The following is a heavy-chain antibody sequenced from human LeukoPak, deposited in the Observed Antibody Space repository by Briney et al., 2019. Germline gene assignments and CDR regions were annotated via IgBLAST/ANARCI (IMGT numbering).Heavy chain of an antibody. Sequence: GGSLRLSCAASGFTFSNYAMIWVRKAPGKGLEWVSIISGSGDSTSYADSVKGRFTIPRDNSKNTLYLQLNSLRAEDSAVYYCARDSHASAYVYWGQGTLVTVSS. CDR3: ARDSHASAYVY. V-gene: IGHV3-23*01. CDR1: GFTFSNYA. CDR2: ISGSGDST. D-gene: IGHD3-22*01. J-gene: IGHJ4*02.